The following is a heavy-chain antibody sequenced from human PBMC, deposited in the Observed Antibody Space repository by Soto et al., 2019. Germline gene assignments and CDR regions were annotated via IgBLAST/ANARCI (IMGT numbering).Heavy chain of an antibody. V-gene: IGHV3-23*01. Sequence: EVQLLESGGGLVQPGGSLRLSCAASGFTFSSYAMSWVRKAPGKGLEWVSAISGSGGSTYYADSVKGRFTISRDNSKNTLYLQMNSLRAEDTAVYYCAKERSGSYYYYYYAMDVWGQGTTVTVSS. CDR3: AKERSGSYYYYYYAMDV. J-gene: IGHJ6*02. CDR1: GFTFSSYA. D-gene: IGHD1-26*01. CDR2: ISGSGGST.